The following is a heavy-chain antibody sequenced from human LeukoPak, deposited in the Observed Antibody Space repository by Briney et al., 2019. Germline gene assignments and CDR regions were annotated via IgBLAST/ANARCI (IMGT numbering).Heavy chain of an antibody. CDR3: APTYSYTRGGYDY. J-gene: IGHJ4*02. D-gene: IGHD5-18*01. CDR2: INYSWYT. Sequence: SETLSLTCTVSGGSISGSSYHWGWIRQPPGKGLEWIGSINYSWYTYYNPSLESRVTISVDSSKNQFSLKVTSVTAADTALYYCAPTYSYTRGGYDYWGPGTLVTVSS. V-gene: IGHV4-39*01. CDR1: GGSISGSSYH.